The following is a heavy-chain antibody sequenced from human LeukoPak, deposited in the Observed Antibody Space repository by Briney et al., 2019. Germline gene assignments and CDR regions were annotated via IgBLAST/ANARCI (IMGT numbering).Heavy chain of an antibody. CDR3: ARGLGGGSGWYR. J-gene: IGHJ4*02. Sequence: SETLSLTCTVSGGSISSSSYYWGWIRQPPGKGLEWIGSFYYSGSTYYNPSLKSRVTISVDTSNNQFSLKLSSVTAADTAVYYCARGLGGGSGWYRWGQGTLVTVSS. D-gene: IGHD6-19*01. CDR2: FYYSGST. V-gene: IGHV4-39*01. CDR1: GGSISSSSYY.